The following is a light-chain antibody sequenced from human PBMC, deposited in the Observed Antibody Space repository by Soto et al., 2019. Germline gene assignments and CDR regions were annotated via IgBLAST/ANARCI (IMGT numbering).Light chain of an antibody. V-gene: IGLV2-14*01. J-gene: IGLJ1*01. CDR3: SSYTSSSPYL. Sequence: QSALTQPASVSGSAGQSITISCTGTSSDVGGYNYVSWYQQQPGKAPKLMIYQVSNRPSGVSNRFSGSKSGNTASLTISGLQAEDEADYYCSSYTSSSPYLFGIGTKVTVL. CDR2: QVS. CDR1: SSDVGGYNY.